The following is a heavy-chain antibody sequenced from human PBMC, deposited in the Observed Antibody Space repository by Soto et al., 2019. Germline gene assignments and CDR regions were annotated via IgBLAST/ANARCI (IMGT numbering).Heavy chain of an antibody. J-gene: IGHJ4*02. CDR1: GFTFSSYA. Sequence: PGGSLRLSCAASGFTFSSYAMKWVRQAPGKGLEWVSLIGESGTPTYYADSVKGRFTIPRDNSGNTLFLEMYSLRAEDTAVYYCAKARCTTSNCYVPDYWGQGTLVTVSS. V-gene: IGHV3-23*01. CDR2: IGESGTPT. CDR3: AKARCTTSNCYVPDY. D-gene: IGHD2-8*01.